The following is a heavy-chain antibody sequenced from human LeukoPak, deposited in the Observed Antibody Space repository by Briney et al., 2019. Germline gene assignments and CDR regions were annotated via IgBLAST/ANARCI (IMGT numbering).Heavy chain of an antibody. D-gene: IGHD1-14*01. J-gene: IGHJ6*03. V-gene: IGHV1-2*02. CDR1: GYTFTGYY. CDR3: AREVYYYYYYYMDV. Sequence: ASVKVSCKASGYTFTGYYMHWVRQAPGQGLEWMGWINPNSGGTNYAQKFQGRVTMTRDMSTSTVYMELSSLRSEDTAVYYCAREVYYYYYYYMDVWGKGTTVTVSS. CDR2: INPNSGGT.